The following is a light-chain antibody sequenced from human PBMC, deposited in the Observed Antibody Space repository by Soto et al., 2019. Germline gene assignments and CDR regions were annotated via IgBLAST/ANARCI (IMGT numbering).Light chain of an antibody. Sequence: QSVLTQPPAVSGAPGQRVTISCSGSSSNIGSHYDVHWYQQNPGTAPKLLIYGNINRPSGVPDRFSGSRSDTSASLAITGLQAEYEADYYCQSYDSGLSGVVFGGGTKLTVL. CDR3: QSYDSGLSGVV. CDR1: SSNIGSHYD. V-gene: IGLV1-40*01. J-gene: IGLJ3*02. CDR2: GNI.